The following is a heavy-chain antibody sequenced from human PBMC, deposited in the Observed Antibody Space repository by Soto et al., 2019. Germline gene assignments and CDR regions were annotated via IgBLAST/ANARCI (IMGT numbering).Heavy chain of an antibody. V-gene: IGHV1-69*01. J-gene: IGHJ4*02. D-gene: IGHD1-26*01. CDR1: GGTFSSYS. CDR2: IIPIFGTA. CDR3: ARDGGRHSGGIDY. Sequence: QVQLVQSGAEVKKPGSSVKVSCKASGGTFSSYSINWVRQAPGQGLAWMGEIIPIFGTANYAQTFQGRVTLTADESTSTAYMELSSLRSEDTAVYYCARDGGRHSGGIDYWGQGTLVTVSS.